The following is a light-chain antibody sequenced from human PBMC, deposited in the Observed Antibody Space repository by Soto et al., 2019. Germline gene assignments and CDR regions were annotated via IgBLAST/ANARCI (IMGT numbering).Light chain of an antibody. CDR1: KRISSY. CDR2: GAS. J-gene: IGKJ1*01. Sequence: CRVSKRISSYLNWYQHKPGKAPKILIYGASSLQSGVPSRFSCFGYGKDVYLIILRSRPDDCATYSSQQKHSTASWTYGEGNKVDIK. V-gene: IGKV1-39*01. CDR3: QQKHSTASWT.